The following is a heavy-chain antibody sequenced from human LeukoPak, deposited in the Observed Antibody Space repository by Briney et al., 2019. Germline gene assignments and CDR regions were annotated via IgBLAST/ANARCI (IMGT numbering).Heavy chain of an antibody. V-gene: IGHV4-59*01. D-gene: IGHD6-19*01. CDR2: IYYSGST. Sequence: SETLSLTCTVSGGSISSYYWSWIRQPPGKGLEWIGYIYYSGSTNYNPSPKSRVTISVDTSKNQFSLKLSSVTAADTAVYYCARDREIAVAGTGFDYWGQGTLVTVSS. J-gene: IGHJ4*02. CDR1: GGSISSYY. CDR3: ARDREIAVAGTGFDY.